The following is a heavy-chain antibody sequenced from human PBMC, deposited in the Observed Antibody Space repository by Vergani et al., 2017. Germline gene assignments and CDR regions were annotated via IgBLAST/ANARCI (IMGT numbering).Heavy chain of an antibody. CDR1: GFTFDDYA. Sequence: VQLVESGGGLVKPGGSLRLSCAASGFTFDDYAMHWVRQAPGKGLEWVSGISWNSGSIGYADSVKGRFTISRDNAKNSLYLQMNSLRAEDTALYYCAKDSDGGFDYWGQGTLVTVSS. D-gene: IGHD3-10*01. V-gene: IGHV3-9*01. J-gene: IGHJ4*02. CDR3: AKDSDGGFDY. CDR2: ISWNSGSI.